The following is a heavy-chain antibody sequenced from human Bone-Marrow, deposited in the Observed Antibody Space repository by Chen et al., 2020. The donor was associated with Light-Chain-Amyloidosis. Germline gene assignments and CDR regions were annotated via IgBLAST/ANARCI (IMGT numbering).Heavy chain of an antibody. CDR2: ISRSSSHI. J-gene: IGHJ4*02. Sequence: EVQLVESGGGLVKPGGSLRLSCVASGFTFSSYTMNWVRQTPGRGLEWVSSISRSSSHIYYADSMRGRFTISRDNAKNSLYLQMNNLRAEDTAVYYCATEGRDPGYSYGYLNYWGQGTLVTVSS. CDR1: GFTFSSYT. V-gene: IGHV3-21*01. CDR3: ATEGRDPGYSYGYLNY. D-gene: IGHD5-18*01.